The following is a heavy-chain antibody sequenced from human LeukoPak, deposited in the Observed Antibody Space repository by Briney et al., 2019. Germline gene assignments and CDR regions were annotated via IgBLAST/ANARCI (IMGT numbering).Heavy chain of an antibody. CDR1: GGSISSYY. D-gene: IGHD3-22*01. CDR2: IYNSGST. J-gene: IGHJ5*02. CDR3: ARDTYHYDSSGYYWFDP. Sequence: SETLCLTCTVSGGSISSYYWSWIRQPAGKGLEWIGRIYNSGSTNYSPSLKSRVTMSLDTSKNQFSLKLSSVTAADTAIYYCARDTYHYDSSGYYWFDPWAREPWSPSPQ. V-gene: IGHV4-4*07.